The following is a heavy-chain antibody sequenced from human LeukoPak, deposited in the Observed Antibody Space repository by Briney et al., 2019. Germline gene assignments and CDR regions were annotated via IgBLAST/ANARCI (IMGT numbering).Heavy chain of an antibody. D-gene: IGHD5/OR15-5a*01. J-gene: IGHJ5*02. CDR3: AREPLRVVYRPNWFDP. Sequence: PSETLSLTCTVSGYSISSGYYWGWIRQPPGKGLEWIGSIYYSGSTYYNPSLKSRVTILLDTSKNQFSLKLSSVTAADTAVYYCAREPLRVVYRPNWFDPWGQGTLVTVSS. CDR1: GYSISSGYY. V-gene: IGHV4-38-2*02. CDR2: IYYSGST.